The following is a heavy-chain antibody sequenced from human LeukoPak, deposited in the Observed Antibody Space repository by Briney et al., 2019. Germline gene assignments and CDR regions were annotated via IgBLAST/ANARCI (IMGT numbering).Heavy chain of an antibody. CDR1: GFTFDDYA. D-gene: IGHD3-10*01. CDR3: AKDDMVRGVISPNNWFDP. CDR2: ISWNSGSI. Sequence: GGSLRLSCAASGFTFDDYAMHWVRQAPGKGLEWVSGISWNSGSIGYADSVKGRFTISGDNAKNSLYLQMNSLRAEDMALYYCAKDDMVRGVISPNNWFDPWGQGTLVTVSS. V-gene: IGHV3-9*03. J-gene: IGHJ5*02.